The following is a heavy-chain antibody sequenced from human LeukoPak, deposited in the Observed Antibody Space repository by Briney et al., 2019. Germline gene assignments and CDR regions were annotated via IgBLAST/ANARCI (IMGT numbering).Heavy chain of an antibody. CDR2: ISHSGST. V-gene: IGHV4-34*01. CDR1: GGSFSGYY. D-gene: IGHD5-18*01. CDR3: ARGGLDTRRGGYFDY. Sequence: NASETLSLTCAVYGGSFSGYYWSWVRQPPGEGLEWIGEISHSGSTYYNPSLKSRVTVSVDTSKNQFSLRLSSVTAADTAVYYCARGGLDTRRGGYFDYWGQGILVTVSS. J-gene: IGHJ4*02.